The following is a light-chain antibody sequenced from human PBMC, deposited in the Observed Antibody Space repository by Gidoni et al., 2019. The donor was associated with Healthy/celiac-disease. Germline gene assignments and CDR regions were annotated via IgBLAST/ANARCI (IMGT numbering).Light chain of an antibody. CDR1: QSVSSSY. CDR2: GAS. CDR3: PQYGRSPPIT. V-gene: IGKV3-20*01. J-gene: IGKJ5*01. Sequence: EMARTQAPGTLSWSPGERATLPCRASQSVSSSYLAWYQQKPGQAPRLLIYGASSRATGIPDRFSGRGSGPAFTLTICSLEPEYFALSYCPQYGRSPPITFGQGTRLEI.